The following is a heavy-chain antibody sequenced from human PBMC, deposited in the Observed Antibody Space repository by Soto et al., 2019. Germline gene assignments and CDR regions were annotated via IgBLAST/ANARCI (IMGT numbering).Heavy chain of an antibody. V-gene: IGHV1-2*02. CDR2: IIPDSGAT. J-gene: IGHJ5*02. CDR1: GYTFTGYY. Sequence: ASVKVSCKASGYTFTGYYIHWVRQAPGQGLEWMGWIIPDSGATNYTQKFQGRVTMTSETSTNTAFLELSRLRSDDTAVYFCARGDRISIFGVIKWLDPWGQGTLVTVSS. D-gene: IGHD3-3*01. CDR3: ARGDRISIFGVIKWLDP.